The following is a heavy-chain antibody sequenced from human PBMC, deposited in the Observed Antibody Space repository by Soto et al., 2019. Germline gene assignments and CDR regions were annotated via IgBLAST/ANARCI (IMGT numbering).Heavy chain of an antibody. CDR3: ARRSGRIPAAIEYYYYYYGMDV. D-gene: IGHD2-2*01. Sequence: SDTLSLTCTVDCGSISSNSYYWVCNSEPPGQSLEWIWSIYYSGSTYYNPSLKSRVTISVDTSKNQFSLKLSSVTAADTAVYYCARRSGRIPAAIEYYYYYYGMDVWGQGTTVT. CDR2: IYYSGST. V-gene: IGHV4-39*01. CDR1: CGSISSNSYY. J-gene: IGHJ6*02.